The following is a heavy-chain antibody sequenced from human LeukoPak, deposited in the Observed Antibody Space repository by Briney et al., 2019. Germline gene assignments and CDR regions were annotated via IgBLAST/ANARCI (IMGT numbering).Heavy chain of an antibody. D-gene: IGHD2-2*01. V-gene: IGHV4-34*01. CDR1: GGSFSGYY. CDR2: INHSGST. J-gene: IGHJ5*02. Sequence: PSETLSLTCAVYGGSFSGYYWSWIRQPPGKGLEWIGEINHSGSTNYNPSLKSRVTISVDTSKNQFSLKLSSVTAADTAVYYCARHTYCSSTSCYAHNWFDPWGQGTLVTVSS. CDR3: ARHTYCSSTSCYAHNWFDP.